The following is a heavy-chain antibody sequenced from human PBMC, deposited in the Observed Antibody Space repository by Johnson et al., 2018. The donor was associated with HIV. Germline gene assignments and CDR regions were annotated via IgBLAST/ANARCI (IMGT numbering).Heavy chain of an antibody. V-gene: IGHV3-15*01. Sequence: VQLVESGGGLVKPGGSLRLSCAASGFTFSNAWMSWVRQAPGKGLEWVGRIKSNTDGGTTDYAAPVKGRFTISRDDSKNTRYLQMNSLKTEDTAVYYCTTEWWSYAFDIWGQGTMVTVSS. J-gene: IGHJ3*02. CDR3: TTEWWSYAFDI. D-gene: IGHD2-15*01. CDR2: IKSNTDGGTT. CDR1: GFTFSNAW.